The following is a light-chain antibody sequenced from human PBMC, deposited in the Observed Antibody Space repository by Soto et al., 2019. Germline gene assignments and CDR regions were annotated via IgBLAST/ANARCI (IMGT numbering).Light chain of an antibody. CDR1: QGISSY. CDR3: QQLNAYPLT. CDR2: GAS. V-gene: IGKV1-9*01. Sequence: DIQLTQSPSFLSSSLVYRFTITCRASQGISSYLAWFQRKPGRAPNLLIYGASTLQSGVPSRFSGSGSGTDFTLTTSNLQPEDFATYYCQQLNAYPLTFGQGTRLEIK. J-gene: IGKJ5*01.